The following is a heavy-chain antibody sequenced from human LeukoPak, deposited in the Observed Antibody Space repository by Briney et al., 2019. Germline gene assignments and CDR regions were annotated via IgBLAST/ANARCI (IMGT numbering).Heavy chain of an antibody. CDR1: GYTFTTYA. CDR2: INTNTGIP. D-gene: IGHD2-2*01. J-gene: IGHJ4*02. V-gene: IGHV7-4-1*02. CDR3: AKVQGYCSTTTCYPDY. Sequence: ASVKVSCKASGYTFTTYAMSWVRQAPGQGLEWMGWINTNTGIPTYAQGFTGRFVFSLDTSVSTAYLQISSLKAEDTAVYYCAKVQGYCSTTTCYPDYWGQGTLVTVSS.